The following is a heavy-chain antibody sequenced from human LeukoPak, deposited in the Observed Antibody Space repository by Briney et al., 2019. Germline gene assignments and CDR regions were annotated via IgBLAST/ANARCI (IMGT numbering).Heavy chain of an antibody. J-gene: IGHJ5*02. CDR1: GGSFSGYY. CDR3: ATRSPYCSSTSCAVVSNWFDP. V-gene: IGHV4-34*01. CDR2: INHSGST. D-gene: IGHD2-2*01. Sequence: KPSETLSLTCAVYGGSFSGYYWSWIRQPPGKGLEWIGEINHSGSTNYNPSLKSRVTISVDTSKNRFSLKLSSVTAADTAVYYCATRSPYCSSTSCAVVSNWFDPWGQGTLVTASS.